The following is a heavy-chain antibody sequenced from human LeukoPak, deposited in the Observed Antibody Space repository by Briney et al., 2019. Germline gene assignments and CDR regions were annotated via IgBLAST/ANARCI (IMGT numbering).Heavy chain of an antibody. CDR3: KIGDFWSGYSINNWFDP. D-gene: IGHD3-3*01. CDR1: GYTFTVYY. CDR2: INPNSGGT. V-gene: IGHV1-2*02. Sequence: ASVKVSCKASGYTFTVYYMYWGRQAPGQGLEWMGWINPNSGGTNYAQKFQGRVTMTRDTSISTAYMELSRPRSDDTAVYDCKIGDFWSGYSINNWFDPWGQGTLVTVSS. J-gene: IGHJ5*02.